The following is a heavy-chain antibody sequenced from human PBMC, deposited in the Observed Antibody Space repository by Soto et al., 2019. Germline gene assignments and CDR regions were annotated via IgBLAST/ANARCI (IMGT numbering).Heavy chain of an antibody. CDR2: ISAYNGNT. J-gene: IGHJ4*02. CDR3: ARGGDFDWLLTADYFDY. D-gene: IGHD3-9*01. Sequence: ASVKVSCKASGYTFTSYGISWVRQAPGQGLEWMGWISAYNGNTNYAQKLQGRVTMTTDTSTSTAYMELRSLRSDDTAVYYCARGGDFDWLLTADYFDYWGQGTLVTVSS. CDR1: GYTFTSYG. V-gene: IGHV1-18*01.